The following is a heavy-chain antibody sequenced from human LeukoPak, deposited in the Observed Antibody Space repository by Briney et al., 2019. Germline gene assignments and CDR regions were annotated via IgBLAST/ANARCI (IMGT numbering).Heavy chain of an antibody. D-gene: IGHD3-22*01. CDR2: IKEDGSEK. V-gene: IGHV3-7*04. J-gene: IGHJ3*01. Sequence: GGSLRLSCAASGFTFSRYWMSWVRQAPGKGLEWVANIKEDGSEKYYVDSVKGRFTISRDNAKNSLYLQMNSLRGEDTAVYYCARADDDYYDSSGQALDAFDLWGQGTMVTVSS. CDR1: GFTFSRYW. CDR3: ARADDDYYDSSGQALDAFDL.